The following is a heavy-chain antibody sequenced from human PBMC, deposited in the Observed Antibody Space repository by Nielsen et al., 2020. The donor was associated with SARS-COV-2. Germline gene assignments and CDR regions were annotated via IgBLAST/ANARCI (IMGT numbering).Heavy chain of an antibody. CDR1: GGSFSGYY. Sequence: SETLSLTCAVSGGSFSGYYWSWIRQSPGKDLQWIGEVNPSGTTNYNPSLESRVAISMDPSRNHLSLSLTSVTAADTAIYYCAAFYVDSIQITDNWGQGTQVTVSS. CDR3: AAFYVDSIQITDN. D-gene: IGHD5-12*01. J-gene: IGHJ4*02. CDR2: VNPSGTT. V-gene: IGHV4-34*01.